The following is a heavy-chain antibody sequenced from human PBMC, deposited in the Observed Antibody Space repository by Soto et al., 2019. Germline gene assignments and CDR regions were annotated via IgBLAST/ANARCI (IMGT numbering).Heavy chain of an antibody. J-gene: IGHJ6*02. CDR2: ISAYNGNT. CDR3: ARDLDGYDFWSGSYYYGMDV. D-gene: IGHD3-3*01. V-gene: IGHV1-18*01. CDR1: GYTFTSYG. Sequence: ASVKVSCKASGYTFTSYGISWVRQAPGQGLEWMGWISAYNGNTNYAQKLQGRVTMTTDTSTSTAYMELRSLRSDDTAVYYCARDLDGYDFWSGSYYYGMDVWGQGTTVTVSS.